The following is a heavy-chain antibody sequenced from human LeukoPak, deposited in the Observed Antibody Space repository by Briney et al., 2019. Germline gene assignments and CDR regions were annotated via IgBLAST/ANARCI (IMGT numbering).Heavy chain of an antibody. J-gene: IGHJ5*02. CDR3: ARHGMSGSYTS. D-gene: IGHD1-26*01. CDR2: IYTSGST. V-gene: IGHV4-4*09. CDR1: GDSISSYY. Sequence: SETLSLTCTVSGDSISSYYWSWIRQPPGKGLEWIGCIYTSGSTNYNPSLKSRVAISIDTSKNQFSLKLTSVTAADTAVYYCARHGMSGSYTSWGKGTLATVSA.